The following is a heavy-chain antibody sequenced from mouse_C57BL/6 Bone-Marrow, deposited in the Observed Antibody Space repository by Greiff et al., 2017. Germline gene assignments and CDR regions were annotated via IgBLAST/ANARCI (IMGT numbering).Heavy chain of an antibody. CDR2: IYPGDGDT. Sequence: QVQLKQSGPELVKPGASVKISCKASGYAFSSSWMNWVKQRPGKGLEWIGRIYPGDGDTNYNGKFKGKATLTADKSSSTAYMQLSSLTSEDSAVYFCARLYGGYPLDYWGQGTTLTVSS. CDR3: ARLYGGYPLDY. V-gene: IGHV1-82*01. J-gene: IGHJ2*01. CDR1: GYAFSSSW. D-gene: IGHD2-3*01.